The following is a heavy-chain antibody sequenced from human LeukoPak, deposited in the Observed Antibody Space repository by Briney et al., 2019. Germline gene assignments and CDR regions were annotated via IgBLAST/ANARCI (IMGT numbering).Heavy chain of an antibody. CDR3: AKRMIRGVNHDAFDL. CDR2: ISYDGSNK. V-gene: IGHV3-30*18. J-gene: IGHJ3*01. Sequence: PGGSLRLSCAASGFTFSSYGMHWVRQAPGKGLEWVAVISYDGSNKYYADSVKGRFTISRDNSKNTLYLQMNSPRAEDTAVYYCAKRMIRGVNHDAFDLWGQGTMVTVSS. CDR1: GFTFSSYG. D-gene: IGHD3-10*01.